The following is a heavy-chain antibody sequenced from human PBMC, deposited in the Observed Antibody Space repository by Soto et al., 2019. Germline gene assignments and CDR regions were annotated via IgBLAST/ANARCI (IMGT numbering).Heavy chain of an antibody. D-gene: IGHD6-13*01. CDR1: GFTFSTYT. CDR3: ARGRIALSDY. J-gene: IGHJ4*02. CDR2: ISSDGSNT. Sequence: QVQLVESGGGVVQPGRSLRLSCAASGFTFSTYTMHWVRQAPGKGLEWVAAISSDGSNTYYADSVQGRFTISRDNYKNTLYLPISSLRTEDTAIDYCARGRIALSDYWGQGTLVTVSS. V-gene: IGHV3-30-3*01.